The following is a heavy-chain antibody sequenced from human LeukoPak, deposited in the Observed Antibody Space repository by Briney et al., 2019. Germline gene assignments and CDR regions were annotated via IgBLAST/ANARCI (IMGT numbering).Heavy chain of an antibody. CDR1: GDSVCSNSAA. V-gene: IGHV6-1*01. D-gene: IGHD2-21*01. CDR3: ARSTALVGDDWVDP. Sequence: QTLSLTCAISGDSVCSNSAAWNWIRQSPSRGLEWLGRTVYRSKWYYDYAVSVQSRITINADTSKNQFSLHLNSATPEDTAVYHCARSTALVGDDWVDPWGQGTLVTVSS. J-gene: IGHJ5*02. CDR2: TVYRSKWYY.